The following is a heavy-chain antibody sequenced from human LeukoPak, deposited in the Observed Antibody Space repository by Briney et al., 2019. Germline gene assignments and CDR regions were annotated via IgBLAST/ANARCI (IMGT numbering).Heavy chain of an antibody. D-gene: IGHD3-22*01. J-gene: IGHJ4*02. CDR3: AYDSSGYFGY. Sequence: PGRSLRLSCAASGFTFSSYAMHWVRQAPGKGLEWVAVISYDGSNKYYADSVKGRFTISRDNSKNTLYLQMNSLRAEDTAVYYCAYDSSGYFGYWGQGTLVTVSS. CDR2: ISYDGSNK. CDR1: GFTFSSYA. V-gene: IGHV3-30-3*01.